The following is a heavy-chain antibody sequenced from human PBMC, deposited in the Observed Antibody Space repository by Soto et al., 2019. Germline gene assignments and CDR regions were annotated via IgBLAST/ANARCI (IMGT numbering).Heavy chain of an antibody. Sequence: WETLSLTCTFSVGSISSSSYYCGWIRQPPWKGLEWIGSIYYSGSTYYNPSLKSRVTISVDTSKNQFSLKLSSVTAADTAVYYCARLNRYCSSTSCYTGVYNWFEPLGQGTRVNVSS. CDR3: ARLNRYCSSTSCYTGVYNWFEP. J-gene: IGHJ5*02. CDR1: VGSISSSSYY. D-gene: IGHD2-2*02. V-gene: IGHV4-39*01. CDR2: IYYSGST.